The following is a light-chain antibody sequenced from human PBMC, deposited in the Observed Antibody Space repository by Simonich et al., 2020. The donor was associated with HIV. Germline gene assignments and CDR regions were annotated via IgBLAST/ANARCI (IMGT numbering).Light chain of an antibody. J-gene: IGLJ2*01. CDR1: SIDVGSYNL. Sequence: QSALNQPASVSGSPGKSSTIPCTGTSIDVGSYNLVSWTQQHPGKAPNHMIYEGSKRPSWVSNRFSGSKSGNTASLTISGLQAEDEADYYCCSYAGSSTWVFGGGTKLTVL. CDR2: EGS. CDR3: CSYAGSSTWV. V-gene: IGLV2-23*01.